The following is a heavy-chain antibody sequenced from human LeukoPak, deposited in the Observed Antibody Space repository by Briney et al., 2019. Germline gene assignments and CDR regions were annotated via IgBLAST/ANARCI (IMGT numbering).Heavy chain of an antibody. CDR1: GYTFTSYY. Sequence: GASVKVSCKASGYTFTSYYMHWVRQAPGQGLEWMGIINPSGGSTSYAQKFQGRVTMTRDTSTSTVYMELSRLRSDDTAVYYCARVRRSTVTTAWFDPWGQGTLVTVSS. J-gene: IGHJ5*02. CDR3: ARVRRSTVTTAWFDP. V-gene: IGHV1-46*01. D-gene: IGHD4-17*01. CDR2: INPSGGST.